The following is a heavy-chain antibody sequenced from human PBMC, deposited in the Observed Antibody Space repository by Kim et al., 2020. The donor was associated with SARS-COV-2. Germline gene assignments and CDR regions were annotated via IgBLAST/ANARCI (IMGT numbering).Heavy chain of an antibody. CDR3: TKRGTTADPSDY. Sequence: GGSLRLSCAASGFTFSGSAMHWVRQASGKGLEWVGRIRSKTNNYATTYDASVKGRVTITRDDSKNTAYLQMNSLKTEDTAVYYCTKRGTTADPSDYWGQGTLVCVSS. D-gene: IGHD1-1*01. CDR1: GFTFSGSA. CDR2: IRSKTNNYAT. V-gene: IGHV3-73*01. J-gene: IGHJ4*02.